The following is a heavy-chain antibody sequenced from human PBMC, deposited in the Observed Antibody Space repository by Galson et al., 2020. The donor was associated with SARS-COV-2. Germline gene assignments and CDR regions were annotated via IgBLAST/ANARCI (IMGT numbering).Heavy chain of an antibody. CDR1: GGSFSGYY. V-gene: IGHV4-34*01. D-gene: IGHD3-3*01. Sequence: ETSETLSLTCAVYGGSFSGYYWSWIRQPPGKGLEWIGEINHSGSTNYNPSLKSRVTISVDTSKNQFSLKLSSVTAADTAVYYCARGKNHPHVTIFGVVSRRFDPWGQGTLVTVSS. CDR2: INHSGST. J-gene: IGHJ5*02. CDR3: ARGKNHPHVTIFGVVSRRFDP.